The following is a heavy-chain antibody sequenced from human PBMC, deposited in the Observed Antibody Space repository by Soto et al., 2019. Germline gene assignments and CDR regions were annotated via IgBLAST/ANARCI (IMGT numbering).Heavy chain of an antibody. D-gene: IGHD6-19*01. V-gene: IGHV3-23*01. CDR2: VSGSGGNT. J-gene: IGHJ4*02. CDR1: GIAFSNYA. CDR3: AKGPHSSAWHYFDY. Sequence: GGSLLLCCAASGIAFSNYAMSWVRQAPGKGLDWVSTVSGSGGNTYYADSVRGRFTISRDNSENTLYLQMISLRAEDMAIYYCAKGPHSSAWHYFDYWGQGTLVTVSS.